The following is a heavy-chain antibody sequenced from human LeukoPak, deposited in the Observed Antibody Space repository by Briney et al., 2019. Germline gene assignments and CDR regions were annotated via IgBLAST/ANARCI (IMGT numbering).Heavy chain of an antibody. CDR2: IYYSGST. Sequence: PSETLSLTCTVSGGSISTYYWNWVRQPPGKGLEWIGYIYYSGSTNYHPSLKSRVTISVDTSKNQFSLNLTSVTAADTAVYYCARGGIRQTFDNWGQGTLVTVSS. V-gene: IGHV4-59*01. CDR3: ARGGIRQTFDN. CDR1: GGSISTYY. D-gene: IGHD3-3*02. J-gene: IGHJ4*02.